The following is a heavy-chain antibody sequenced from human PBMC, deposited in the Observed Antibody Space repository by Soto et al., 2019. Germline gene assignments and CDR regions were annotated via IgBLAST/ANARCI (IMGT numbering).Heavy chain of an antibody. D-gene: IGHD1-26*01. V-gene: IGHV3-33*01. CDR2: IWYDGSNK. Sequence: QVQLVESGGGVVQPGRSLRLSCAASGFTFSSYGMHWVRQAPGKGLEWVAVIWYDGSNKYYADSVKGRFTISRDNSKKAVYLQMNCLRAEDTAVYYCATGLLYGDGLIDYWGQGTLVTVSS. CDR1: GFTFSSYG. CDR3: ATGLLYGDGLIDY. J-gene: IGHJ4*02.